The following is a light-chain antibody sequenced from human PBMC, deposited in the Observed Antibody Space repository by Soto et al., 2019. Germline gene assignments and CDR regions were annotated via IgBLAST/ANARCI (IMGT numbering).Light chain of an antibody. CDR1: QAINGW. CDR2: VAS. CDR3: QQAFRFPHT. Sequence: DIQMTQSPPSVSASVGDRVTITCRASQAINGWLSWYQQKPGKAPQLLISVASRLESGVPSRFSGSGSGTEFSLTVTSLQPEDFATYYCQQAFRFPHTCGQGTKLEI. V-gene: IGKV1-12*01. J-gene: IGKJ2*01.